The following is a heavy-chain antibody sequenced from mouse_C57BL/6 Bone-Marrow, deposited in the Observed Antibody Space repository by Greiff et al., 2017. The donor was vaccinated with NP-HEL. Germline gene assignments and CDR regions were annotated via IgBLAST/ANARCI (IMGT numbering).Heavy chain of an antibody. D-gene: IGHD1-1*01. CDR1: GFTFSSYG. J-gene: IGHJ4*01. CDR3: ARRFYYGSIYAMDY. Sequence: EVKLMESGGDLVKPGGSLKLSCAASGFTFSSYGMSWVRQTPDKRLEWVATISSGGSYTYYPDSVKGRFTISRDSAKNTLYLQMSSLKSEDTAMYYCARRFYYGSIYAMDYWGQGTSVTVSS. CDR2: ISSGGSYT. V-gene: IGHV5-6*02.